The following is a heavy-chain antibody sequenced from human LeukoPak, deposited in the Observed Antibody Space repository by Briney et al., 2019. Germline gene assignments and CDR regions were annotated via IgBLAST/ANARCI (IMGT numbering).Heavy chain of an antibody. Sequence: KPRGSLRLSCAASGFTFSRYSTNWVRQAPGKGLEWVSYNSHHSTKIYYADSVKGRFTISRGNAKNSLYLQMNSLRDDDTAVYYCARDRDWAFDIWGQGTMVTVSS. CDR2: NSHHSTKI. CDR1: GFTFSRYS. V-gene: IGHV3-48*02. J-gene: IGHJ3*02. CDR3: ARDRDWAFDI. D-gene: IGHD2-21*01.